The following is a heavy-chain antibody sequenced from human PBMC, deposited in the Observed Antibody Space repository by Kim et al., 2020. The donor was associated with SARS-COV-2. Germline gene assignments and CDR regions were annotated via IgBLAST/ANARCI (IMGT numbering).Heavy chain of an antibody. V-gene: IGHV4-4*07. Sequence: SETLSLTCTVSGDSLSSDYWSWIRQPAGKGLEWIGRIHIIGNTYYNPSLKSRVTMSVDTSKNQFSLKVRSVTAADTAVYYCARGATGDTNKFDPWGQGTLVTVSS. CDR3: ARGATGDTNKFDP. CDR1: GDSLSSDY. CDR2: IHIIGNT. J-gene: IGHJ5*02. D-gene: IGHD1-1*01.